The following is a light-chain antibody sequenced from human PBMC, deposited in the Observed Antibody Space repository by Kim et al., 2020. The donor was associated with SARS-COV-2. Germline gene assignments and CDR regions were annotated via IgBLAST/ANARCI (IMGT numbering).Light chain of an antibody. V-gene: IGKV1-39*01. CDR2: AAS. CDR3: RQGYSTPLA. J-gene: IGKJ4*01. CDR1: QSISSY. Sequence: DIQMTQSPSSLSASVGDRVTITCRASQSISSYLNWYQQKPGKAPKLLIYAASSLQSGVPSRFSGSGSGTDFTLTISSLQPEDFATYYCRQGYSTPLAFGGGTKLEI.